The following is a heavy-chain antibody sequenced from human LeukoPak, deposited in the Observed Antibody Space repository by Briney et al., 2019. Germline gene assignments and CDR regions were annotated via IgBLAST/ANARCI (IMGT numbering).Heavy chain of an antibody. CDR3: ARDGVEGYSYGSFDY. CDR2: ISSSSSYI. V-gene: IGHV3-21*01. D-gene: IGHD5-18*01. CDR1: GFTFSSYS. Sequence: GSLRLSCAASGFTFSSYSMNWVRQAPGKGLEWVSSISSSSSYIYYADSVKGRFTISRDNSKNTLYLQMNSLRAEDTAVYYCARDGVEGYSYGSFDYWGQGTLVTVSS. J-gene: IGHJ4*02.